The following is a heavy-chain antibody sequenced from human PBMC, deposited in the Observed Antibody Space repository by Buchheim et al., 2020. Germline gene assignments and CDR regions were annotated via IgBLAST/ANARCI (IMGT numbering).Heavy chain of an antibody. CDR1: GFTFSSYA. D-gene: IGHD1-26*01. V-gene: IGHV3-30*01. J-gene: IGHJ4*02. CDR3: ARAVHGRKWELLLGKGGSDY. CDR2: ISYDGSNK. Sequence: QVQLVESGGGVVQPGRSLRLSCAASGFTFSSYAMHWVRQAPGKGLEWVAVISYDGSNKYYADSVKGRFTISRDNSKNTLYLQMNSLRAEDTAVYYCARAVHGRKWELLLGKGGSDYWGQGTL.